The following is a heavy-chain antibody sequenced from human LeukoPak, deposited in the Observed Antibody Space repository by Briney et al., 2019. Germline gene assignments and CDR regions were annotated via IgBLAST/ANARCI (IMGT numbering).Heavy chain of an antibody. CDR1: GFTFDDYG. J-gene: IGHJ4*02. CDR3: ARDYFGSPSALDY. V-gene: IGHV3-20*04. CDR2: RNGGST. Sequence: PGGSLRLSCAASGFTFDDYGMSWVRQAPGKGLEWVSGRNGGSTGYADSVRGRFTISRDNAKNSLYLQMNSLRAEDTALYYCARDYFGSPSALDYWGQGTLVTVSS. D-gene: IGHD1-26*01.